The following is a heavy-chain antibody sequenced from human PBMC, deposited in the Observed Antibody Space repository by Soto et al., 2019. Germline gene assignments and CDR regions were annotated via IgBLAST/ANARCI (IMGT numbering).Heavy chain of an antibody. V-gene: IGHV4-61*01. CDR3: AREFSNSPEAFDS. CDR2: IYYTGST. D-gene: IGHD6-6*01. J-gene: IGHJ4*02. CDR1: GGSVNSDSYY. Sequence: SETLSLTCTVSGGSVNSDSYYWSWIRQPPGRGLEWIGYIYYTGSTNYNPSLKSRVYISVDTSRNQFSLKLSFVTAADTAVYYCAREFSNSPEAFDSWGQGSLVT.